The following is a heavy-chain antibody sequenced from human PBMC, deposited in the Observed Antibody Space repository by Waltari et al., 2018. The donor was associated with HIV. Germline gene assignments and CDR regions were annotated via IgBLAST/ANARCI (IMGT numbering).Heavy chain of an antibody. V-gene: IGHV4-31*01. D-gene: IGHD2-2*01. Sequence: QVQLQESGPGLVKPSQTLSLTCTVSGGSIGSGGYYWSWIRQLPGKGLEWIGYIYYTGNTYYKQDRNSLITISVDTSKYQLSMNLSYVTVAVTAVDYCARYCTSTSCYRGAFEIWGQGTLVTVSS. CDR3: ARYCTSTSCYRGAFEI. J-gene: IGHJ3*02. CDR1: GGSIGSGGYY. CDR2: IYYTGNT.